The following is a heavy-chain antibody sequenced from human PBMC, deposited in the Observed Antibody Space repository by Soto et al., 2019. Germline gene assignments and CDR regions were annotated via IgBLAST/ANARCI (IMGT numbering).Heavy chain of an antibody. Sequence: TSETLSLTCTVSGGSISSGGYYWSWIRQHPGKGLEWIGYIYYSGSTYYNPSLKSRVTISVDTSKNQFSLKLSSVTAEDTAVYYCATGRRYYYDDTGPFYFEHWGQGTLVTVSS. CDR1: GGSISSGGYY. D-gene: IGHD3-22*01. J-gene: IGHJ4*02. V-gene: IGHV4-31*03. CDR2: IYYSGST. CDR3: ATGRRYYYDDTGPFYFEH.